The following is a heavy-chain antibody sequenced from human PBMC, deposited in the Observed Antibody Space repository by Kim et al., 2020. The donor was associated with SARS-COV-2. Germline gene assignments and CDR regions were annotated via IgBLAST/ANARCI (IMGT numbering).Heavy chain of an antibody. Sequence: SETLSLTCTVSGGSISSSSYYWGWIRQPPGKGLEWIGSIYYSGSTYYNPSLKSRVTISVDTSKNQFSLKLSSVTAADTAVYYWARGSGLRYFDWLLSGIDYWGQGTLVTVSS. CDR1: GGSISSSSYY. D-gene: IGHD3-9*01. CDR2: IYYSGST. CDR3: ARGSGLRYFDWLLSGIDY. V-gene: IGHV4-39*01. J-gene: IGHJ4*02.